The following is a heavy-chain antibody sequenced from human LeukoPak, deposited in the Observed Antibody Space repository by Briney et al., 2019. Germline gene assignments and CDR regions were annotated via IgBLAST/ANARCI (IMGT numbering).Heavy chain of an antibody. V-gene: IGHV3-23*01. CDR3: AGRDNGYYYGMDV. Sequence: GGSLRLSCAASGFTFSSYAMSWVRQAPGKGLEWVSAISGSGGGTYYADSVKGRFTISRDNSKNTLYLQMHSLRAEDTAVYYCAGRDNGYYYGMDVWGQGTTVTVSS. CDR1: GFTFSSYA. D-gene: IGHD2-8*01. J-gene: IGHJ6*02. CDR2: ISGSGGGT.